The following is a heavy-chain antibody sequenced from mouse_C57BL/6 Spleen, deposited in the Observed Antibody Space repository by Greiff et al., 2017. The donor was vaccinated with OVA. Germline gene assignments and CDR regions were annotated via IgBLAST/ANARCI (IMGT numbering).Heavy chain of an antibody. V-gene: IGHV1-50*01. CDR2: IDPSDSYT. Sequence: QVHVKQPGAELVKPGASVKLSCKASGYTFTSYWMQWVKQRPGQGLEWIGEIDPSDSYTNYNQKFKSKATLTVDTSSSTAYMQLSSLTSEDSAVYYCARDYGSSPYYFDYWGQGTTLTVSS. D-gene: IGHD1-1*01. CDR1: GYTFTSYW. CDR3: ARDYGSSPYYFDY. J-gene: IGHJ2*01.